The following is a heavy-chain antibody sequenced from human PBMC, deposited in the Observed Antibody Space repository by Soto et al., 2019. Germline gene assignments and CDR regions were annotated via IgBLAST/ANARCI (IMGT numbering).Heavy chain of an antibody. CDR2: INPSGGST. V-gene: IGHV1-46*01. D-gene: IGHD2-2*02. Sequence: GASVKVSCKASGYTFTSYYMHWVRQAPGQGLERKGIINPSGGSTSYAQKFQGRVTMTRDTSTSTVYMELSSLRSEDTAVYYCARGIVVVPAAIFDSSSWYSALSLDYWGQGTLVTVSS. CDR3: ARGIVVVPAAIFDSSSWYSALSLDY. CDR1: GYTFTSYY. J-gene: IGHJ4*02.